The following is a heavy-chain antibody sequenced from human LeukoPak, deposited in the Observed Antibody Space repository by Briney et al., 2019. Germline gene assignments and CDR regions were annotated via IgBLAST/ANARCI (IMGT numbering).Heavy chain of an antibody. V-gene: IGHV3-64D*09. D-gene: IGHD1-26*01. CDR3: ARGGWEPHYFDY. CDR2: VSSNGGST. J-gene: IGHJ4*02. CDR1: GFTFSTYA. Sequence: GSLRLSCSASGFTFSTYAMHWVRQAPGKGLEYVSAVSSNGGSTYYADSVKGRFTISRDNSKNTLYLQMSSLRAEDTAVYYCARGGWEPHYFDYWGQGTLVTVSS.